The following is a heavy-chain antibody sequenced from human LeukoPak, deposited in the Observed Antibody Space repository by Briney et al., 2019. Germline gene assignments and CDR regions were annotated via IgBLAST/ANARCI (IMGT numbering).Heavy chain of an antibody. D-gene: IGHD2-2*02. CDR1: GFTFSNYW. CDR3: GRGLYGPSDY. J-gene: IGHJ4*02. Sequence: PGGSLRHSCAASGFTFSNYWMYWARQAPGKGLVWVSRSNSAGSITNYADSVKGRFTISRDNAKNTLYLQMNSLRAEDTAVYYCGRGLYGPSDYWGQGTQVTVSS. CDR2: SNSAGSIT. V-gene: IGHV3-74*01.